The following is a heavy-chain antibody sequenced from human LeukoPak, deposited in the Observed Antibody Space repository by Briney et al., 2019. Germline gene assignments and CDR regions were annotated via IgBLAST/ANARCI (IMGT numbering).Heavy chain of an antibody. CDR3: ARGEGAAAGNIYYYYYMDV. V-gene: IGHV1-8*01. D-gene: IGHD6-13*01. J-gene: IGHJ6*03. CDR1: GYTFTSYD. CDR2: MNPNSGNT. Sequence: ASVKVPCKASGYTFTSYDINWVRQATGQGLEWMGWMNPNSGNTGYAQKFQGRVTMTRNTSISTAYMELSSLRSEDTAVYYCARGEGAAAGNIYYYYYMDVWGKGTTVTVSS.